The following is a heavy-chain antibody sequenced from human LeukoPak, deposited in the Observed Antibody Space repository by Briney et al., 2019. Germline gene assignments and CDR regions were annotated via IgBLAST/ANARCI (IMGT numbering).Heavy chain of an antibody. Sequence: GGSLRLSCAASGLTFSGSAMHWVRQASGKWLGWDGRIRRKANNYATLYGVSVKGRFTISRDDSRDTTYLQMNSLTTEDTAVYYCTRGLTFGGVIVIPTWGQGTLVTVSS. D-gene: IGHD3-16*02. J-gene: IGHJ4*02. V-gene: IGHV3-73*01. CDR1: GLTFSGSA. CDR2: IRRKANNYAT. CDR3: TRGLTFGGVIVIPT.